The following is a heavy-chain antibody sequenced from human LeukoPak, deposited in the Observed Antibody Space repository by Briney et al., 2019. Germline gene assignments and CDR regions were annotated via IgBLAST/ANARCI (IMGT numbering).Heavy chain of an antibody. V-gene: IGHV4-34*01. CDR2: INHSGST. CDR3: SRHRGYDFWSGFYYYYGMDV. CDR1: GGSFSGYY. J-gene: IGHJ6*02. D-gene: IGHD3-3*01. Sequence: SETLSLTCAVYGGSFSGYYWSWIRQPPVKGLEWIGEINHSGSTNYNPSLKSRVTISVDTSKNQFSLKLSSVTAADTAVYYCSRHRGYDFWSGFYYYYGMDVWGQGTTVTVSS.